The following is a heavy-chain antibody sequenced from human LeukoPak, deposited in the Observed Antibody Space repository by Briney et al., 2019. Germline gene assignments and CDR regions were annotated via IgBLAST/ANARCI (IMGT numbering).Heavy chain of an antibody. V-gene: IGHV3-53*01. CDR3: AKAPVGSCLGSLCYPLDS. CDR2: IYSGGNT. CDR1: GFTVSINS. J-gene: IGHJ4*02. D-gene: IGHD2-15*01. Sequence: TGGSLRLSCTVSGFTVSINSMSWVRQAPGKGLEWVSFIYSGGNTHYSDSVKGRFTISRDNSKNTLYLQMNSLRAEDTAVYYCAKAPVGSCLGSLCYPLDSWGPGTLVTVSS.